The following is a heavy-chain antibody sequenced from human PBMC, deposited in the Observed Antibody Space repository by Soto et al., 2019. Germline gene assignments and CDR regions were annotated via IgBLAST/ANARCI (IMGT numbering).Heavy chain of an antibody. CDR3: ARHFPYYYDSSGYDYLDY. CDR1: GYSFTSYW. Sequence: PGESVKISWXASGYSFTSYWNRWLRHMPGKRLEWMGRIDPSDSNTNYSPSFQGHVTISTDKSSSTDYLQWSSLKASDTAMYYCARHFPYYYDSSGYDYLDYWGQGTLVTVSS. CDR2: IDPSDSNT. J-gene: IGHJ4*02. D-gene: IGHD3-22*01. V-gene: IGHV5-10-1*01.